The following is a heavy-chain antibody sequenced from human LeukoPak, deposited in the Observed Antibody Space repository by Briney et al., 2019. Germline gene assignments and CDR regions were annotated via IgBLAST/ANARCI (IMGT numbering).Heavy chain of an antibody. CDR1: GFTFSSYW. D-gene: IGHD6-13*01. CDR2: IKQDGSEK. J-gene: IGHJ5*02. Sequence: GGSLRLSCEASGFTFSSYWMSWVRQAPGKGLEWVANIKQDGSEKYYVDSVKGRFTISRDNAKNSLYLQMYSLRVEDTAMYYCARAIAAAGSAWGQGTLVTVSS. V-gene: IGHV3-7*04. CDR3: ARAIAAAGSA.